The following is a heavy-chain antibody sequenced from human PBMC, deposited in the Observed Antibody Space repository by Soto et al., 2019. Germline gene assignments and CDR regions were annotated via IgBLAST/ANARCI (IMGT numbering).Heavy chain of an antibody. CDR2: INAGNGNT. CDR3: ARGGRHDSSGYYLPFSGMDV. D-gene: IGHD3-22*01. CDR1: GYTFTSYA. Sequence: ASVKVSCKASGYTFTSYAMHWVRQAPGQRLEWMGWINAGNGNTKYSQKLQGRVTMTTDTSTSTAYMELRSLRSDDTAVYYCARGGRHDSSGYYLPFSGMDVWGQGTTVTVSS. J-gene: IGHJ6*02. V-gene: IGHV1-3*01.